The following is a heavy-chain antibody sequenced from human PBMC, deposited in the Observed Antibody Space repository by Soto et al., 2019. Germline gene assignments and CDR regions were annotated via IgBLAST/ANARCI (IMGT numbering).Heavy chain of an antibody. V-gene: IGHV1-18*01. J-gene: IGHJ6*03. CDR2: ISAYNGHT. CDR3: ARVRDYDFWSGYYNHYYMDV. Sequence: QVQLVQSGAEVKKPGASVKVACKASCYTFTSYVISWVRQAPGQGLEWMGWISAYNGHTNYAQQLQGRVTMTTDTSTSTAYMELRSLRSDDTAVYYCARVRDYDFWSGYYNHYYMDVWGKGTTVTVSS. D-gene: IGHD3-3*01. CDR1: CYTFTSYV.